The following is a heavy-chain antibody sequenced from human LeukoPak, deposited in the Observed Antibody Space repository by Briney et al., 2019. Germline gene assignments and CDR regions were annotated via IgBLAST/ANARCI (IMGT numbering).Heavy chain of an antibody. Sequence: GGSLRLSCEVSGFTVSTNHMSWVRQAPGKGLEWVSVIYSDTNTYYADSVKGRFTISRDSSKNTVFLQMNSLRADDTAVYYCARDREVVTAKAQMDVWGKGTTVTVSS. J-gene: IGHJ6*04. V-gene: IGHV3-53*01. CDR3: ARDREVVTAKAQMDV. D-gene: IGHD2-21*02. CDR1: GFTVSTNH. CDR2: IYSDTNT.